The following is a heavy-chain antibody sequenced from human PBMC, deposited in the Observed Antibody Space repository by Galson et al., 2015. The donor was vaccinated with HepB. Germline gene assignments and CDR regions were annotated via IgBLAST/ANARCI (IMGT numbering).Heavy chain of an antibody. CDR3: ARPRVGRVGELPLDY. D-gene: IGHD3-10*01. CDR1: GGSFSGYY. Sequence: TLSLTCAVYGGSFSGYYWNWIRQPPGKGLEWIGEINHVGSTNYNPSLKSRLTISVDTSKKQFSLKLSSVTAADTAVYYCARPRVGRVGELPLDYWGQGTLVTVST. V-gene: IGHV4-34*01. CDR2: INHVGST. J-gene: IGHJ4*02.